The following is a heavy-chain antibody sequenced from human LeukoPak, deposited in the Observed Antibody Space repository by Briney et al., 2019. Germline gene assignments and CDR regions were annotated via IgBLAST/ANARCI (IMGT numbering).Heavy chain of an antibody. J-gene: IGHJ4*02. CDR1: GFTFSDYY. CDR3: ARDYYGSGSYSTPPDY. CDR2: ISSSSSYT. V-gene: IGHV3-11*05. D-gene: IGHD3-10*01. Sequence: GGALRLSCAASGFTFSDYYMSWIRQAPGKGLEWVSYISSSSSYTNHADSVKGRFTISRDNAKNSLYLQMNSLRAEDTAVYYCARDYYGSGSYSTPPDYWSQGTLVTVSS.